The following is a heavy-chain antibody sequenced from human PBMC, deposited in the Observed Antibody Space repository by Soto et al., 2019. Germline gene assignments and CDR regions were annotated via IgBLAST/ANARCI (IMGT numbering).Heavy chain of an antibody. Sequence: SETLSLTCTASGGSVSSGSYYWSWIRQPPGKGLEWIGYIYYSGSTNYNPSLKSRVTISVDTSKNQFSLKLSSVTAADTAVYYCARSNGWFGELLLFDPWGQGTLVTVSS. J-gene: IGHJ5*02. D-gene: IGHD3-10*01. V-gene: IGHV4-61*01. CDR2: IYYSGST. CDR1: GGSVSSGSYY. CDR3: ARSNGWFGELLLFDP.